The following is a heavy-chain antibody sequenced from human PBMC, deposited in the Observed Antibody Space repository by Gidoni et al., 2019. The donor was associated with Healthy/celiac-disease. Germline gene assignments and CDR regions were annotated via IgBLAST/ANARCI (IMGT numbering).Heavy chain of an antibody. Sequence: QLQLQEAGPGLVKPSETLSLTCTVSGGSLSSSSYYWGWIRQPPGKGLERIGSIYYSGRTYYNPSLKSRVTISVDTSTTQCSLKLSSVTAAHTAVYYCARDPLPIAAAKHHSDYWGQGTLVTVSS. V-gene: IGHV4-39*07. CDR2: IYYSGRT. J-gene: IGHJ4*02. CDR3: ARDPLPIAAAKHHSDY. D-gene: IGHD6-13*01. CDR1: GGSLSSSSYY.